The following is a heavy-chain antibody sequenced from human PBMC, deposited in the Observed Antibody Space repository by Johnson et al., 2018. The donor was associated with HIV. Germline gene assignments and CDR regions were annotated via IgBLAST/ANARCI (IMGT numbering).Heavy chain of an antibody. CDR3: TTDLGLEWSEGNDAFDI. CDR2: IKQDGSEK. J-gene: IGHJ3*02. CDR1: GFTFSDYY. D-gene: IGHD3-3*01. V-gene: IGHV3-7*03. Sequence: MQLVESGGGLVQPGGSLRLSCAASGFTFSDYYMSWIRQAPGKGLEWVANIKQDGSEKYFVDSVKGRFTISRDNSKNTLYLQMNSLRAEDTAVYYCTTDLGLEWSEGNDAFDIWGQGTMVTVSS.